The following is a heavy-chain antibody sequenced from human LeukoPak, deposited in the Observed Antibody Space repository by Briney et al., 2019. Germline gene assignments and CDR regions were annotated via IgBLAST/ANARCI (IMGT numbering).Heavy chain of an antibody. Sequence: GGSLRLSCAASGFTFSSYGMHWVRQAPGKGLEWVSSISSSSGYIYYADSVKGRFTISRDNAKNSLYLQMNSLRAEDTAVYYCAREGSGSYYSTPYFDYWGQGTLVTVSS. CDR3: AREGSGSYYSTPYFDY. V-gene: IGHV3-21*01. J-gene: IGHJ4*02. D-gene: IGHD1-26*01. CDR1: GFTFSSYG. CDR2: ISSSSGYI.